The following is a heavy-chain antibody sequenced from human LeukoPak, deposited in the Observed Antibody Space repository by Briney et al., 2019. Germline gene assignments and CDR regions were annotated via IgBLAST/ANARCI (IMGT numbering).Heavy chain of an antibody. J-gene: IGHJ4*02. CDR3: ARLYDILTGAFDY. Sequence: PGGSLRLSCAASGFTFTSYSMNWVRQAPGKGLEWVSSISSSSSYMYYADSVKGRFTISRDNAKNSLYLQMSSLRAEDTAIYYCARLYDILTGAFDYWGQGTLVTVSS. D-gene: IGHD3-9*01. CDR1: GFTFTSYS. CDR2: ISSSSSYM. V-gene: IGHV3-21*01.